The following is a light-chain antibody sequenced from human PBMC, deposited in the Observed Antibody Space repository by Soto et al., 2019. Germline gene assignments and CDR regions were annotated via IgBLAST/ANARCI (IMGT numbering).Light chain of an antibody. CDR2: SAS. CDR3: QQLNGYQLA. V-gene: IGKV1-9*01. J-gene: IGKJ4*01. CDR1: QAMSTY. Sequence: DIQLTQSPSFLSAFVGDTVTITCRASQAMSTYLAWYQQKPGKVPNLLIRSASTLQSGFPPRFSGGGSGTEFTLTISTLQPDDSGIYYCQQLNGYQLAFGGGTNVEIK.